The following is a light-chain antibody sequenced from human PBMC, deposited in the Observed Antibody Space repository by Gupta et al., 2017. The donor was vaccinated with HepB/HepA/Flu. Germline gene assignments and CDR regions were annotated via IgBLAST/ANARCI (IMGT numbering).Light chain of an antibody. J-gene: IGKJ5*01. CDR3: QQYGNSVT. V-gene: IGKV3-20*01. CDR2: GAS. CDR1: QSVSSY. Sequence: EIVLTQSPGTLSLSPGERVTLSCWASQSVSSYLAWYQQKPGQPPRLLIYGASSRATGIPDRFRGGGSGTDFTLSISSLEPEDFAVYYCQQYGNSVTFGQGTRLEIK.